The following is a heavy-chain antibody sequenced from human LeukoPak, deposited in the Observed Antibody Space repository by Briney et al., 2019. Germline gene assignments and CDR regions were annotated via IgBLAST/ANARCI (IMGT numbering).Heavy chain of an antibody. CDR3: ARRGYSYGYGYYFDY. D-gene: IGHD5-18*01. J-gene: IGHJ4*02. CDR1: GGSISSSSYY. V-gene: IGHV4-39*01. Sequence: PSETLSLTCTVSGGSISSSSYYWGWIRQPPGKGLEWIGSIYYSGGTYYNPSLKSRVTISVDTSKNQFSLKLSSVTAADTAVYYCARRGYSYGYGYYFDYWGQGTLVTVSS. CDR2: IYYSGGT.